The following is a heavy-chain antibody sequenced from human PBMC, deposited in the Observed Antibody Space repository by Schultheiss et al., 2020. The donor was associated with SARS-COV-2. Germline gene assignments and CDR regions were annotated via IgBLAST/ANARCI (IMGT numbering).Heavy chain of an antibody. CDR3: AKLERSSWSNAFDY. J-gene: IGHJ4*02. Sequence: GGSLRLSCAASGFTFSSYNMVWVRQAPGKGLDWVSYISDSGTTIYYADSVKGRFTISRDNAKNSLYLQMNSLRAEDTAVYYCAKLERSSWSNAFDYWGQGTLVTVSS. CDR2: ISDSGTTI. D-gene: IGHD6-13*01. V-gene: IGHV3-48*01. CDR1: GFTFSSYN.